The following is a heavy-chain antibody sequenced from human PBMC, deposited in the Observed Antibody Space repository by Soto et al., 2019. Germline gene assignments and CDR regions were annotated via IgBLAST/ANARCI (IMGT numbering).Heavy chain of an antibody. V-gene: IGHV4-34*01. D-gene: IGHD3-22*01. Sequence: SETLSLTCAVYGGSFSGYYWSWIRQPPGKGLEWIGEINHSGSTNYNPSLKSRVTISVDTSKNQFSLKLSSVTAADTAVYYCAREYYDSSGYYYVHFRLPSGFRGFDYWGQGTLVTVSS. CDR1: GGSFSGYY. J-gene: IGHJ4*02. CDR3: AREYYDSSGYYYVHFRLPSGFRGFDY. CDR2: INHSGST.